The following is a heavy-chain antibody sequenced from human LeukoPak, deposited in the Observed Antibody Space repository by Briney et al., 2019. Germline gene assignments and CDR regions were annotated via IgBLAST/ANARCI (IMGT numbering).Heavy chain of an antibody. D-gene: IGHD1-14*01. V-gene: IGHV3-30*02. CDR2: TQHDGDDK. J-gene: IGHJ4*02. CDR1: GFILSSYA. CDR3: AKVLPGPFHY. Sequence: GGSLRLSCAASGFILSSYAMHWVRQAPGKGLEWVAFTQHDGDDKYYADSVKGRFTISRDNSKNTLYLQMNSLRAEDTAIYYCAKVLPGPFHYWGQGTLVTVSS.